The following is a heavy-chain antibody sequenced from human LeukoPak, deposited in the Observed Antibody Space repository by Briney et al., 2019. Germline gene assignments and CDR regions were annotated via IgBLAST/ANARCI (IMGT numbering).Heavy chain of an antibody. CDR3: ARRIATTANFDF. Sequence: PSQTLSLTCTVSGASVSSGDYYWSWVRQPTGKGMEWIGYIDYSGITFYNPSLKSRITMSIDSSRNQFSLKLTSVTAADTAVYYCARRIATTANFDFWGQGTLVTVSS. CDR1: GASVSSGDYY. CDR2: IDYSGIT. V-gene: IGHV4-30-4*08. J-gene: IGHJ4*02. D-gene: IGHD1-1*01.